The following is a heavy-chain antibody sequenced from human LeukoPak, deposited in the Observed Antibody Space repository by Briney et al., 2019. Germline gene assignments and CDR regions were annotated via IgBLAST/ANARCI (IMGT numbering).Heavy chain of an antibody. D-gene: IGHD3-22*01. CDR3: AKAVYYYDSSGYYYFDY. Sequence: GGSLRLSCAASGFTFSSYAMSWVRPAPGKGLEWVSAISGSGGSTYYADSVKGRFTISRDNSKNTLYLQMNSLRAEDTAVYYCAKAVYYYDSSGYYYFDYWGQGTLVTVSS. CDR2: ISGSGGST. CDR1: GFTFSSYA. J-gene: IGHJ4*02. V-gene: IGHV3-23*01.